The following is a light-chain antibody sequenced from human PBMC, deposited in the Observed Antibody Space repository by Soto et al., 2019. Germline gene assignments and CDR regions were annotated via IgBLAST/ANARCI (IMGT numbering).Light chain of an antibody. V-gene: IGLV7-46*01. J-gene: IGLJ3*02. CDR1: TGAVTSGHY. CDR2: DTS. Sequence: QAVVTQEPSLTVSPGGTVTLTCGSSTGAVTSGHYPYWFQQKPGQAPRTLIYDTSNKHSWTPARFSGSLLGGKAALTLSGXXXXXXXXXYXLLSYSGVRVFGGGTKIPV. CDR3: LLSYSGVRV.